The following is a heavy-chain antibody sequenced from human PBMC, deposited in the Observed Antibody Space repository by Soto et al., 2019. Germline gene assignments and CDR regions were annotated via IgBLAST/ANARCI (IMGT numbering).Heavy chain of an antibody. Sequence: EVQLVESGGGLVQPGGSLRLSCAASGFTFSSYSMNWVRQAPGKGLEWVSYISSSSSTIYYADSVKGRFTISRDNAKNSLYLQMNSLRAEDTAVYYCARVLRGGYDFWSPKEGWFDPRGQGTLVTVSS. J-gene: IGHJ5*02. CDR3: ARVLRGGYDFWSPKEGWFDP. V-gene: IGHV3-48*01. D-gene: IGHD3-3*01. CDR1: GFTFSSYS. CDR2: ISSSSSTI.